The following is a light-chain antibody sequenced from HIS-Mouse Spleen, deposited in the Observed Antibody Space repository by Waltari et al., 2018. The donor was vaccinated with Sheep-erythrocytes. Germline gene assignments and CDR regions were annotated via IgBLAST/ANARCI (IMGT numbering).Light chain of an antibody. J-gene: IGLJ1*01. CDR2: DVS. CDR3: CSYAGSYNHV. Sequence: QSALTQPRSVSGSPGQSVTISCTGTSSDVGGYNYVSWYQQHPGKAPKLMIYDVSKLPSGVPDRFSGSKSGNTASLTISVLQAEDEADYYCCSYAGSYNHVFATGTKVTVL. CDR1: SSDVGGYNY. V-gene: IGLV2-11*01.